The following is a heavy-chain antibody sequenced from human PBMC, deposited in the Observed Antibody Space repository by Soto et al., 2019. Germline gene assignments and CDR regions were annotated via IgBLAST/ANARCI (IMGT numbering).Heavy chain of an antibody. CDR2: IYSGGST. J-gene: IGHJ6*03. CDR1: GFTVSSNY. V-gene: IGHV3-66*01. D-gene: IGHD1-20*01. Sequence: GGSLRLSCAASGFTVSSNYMSWVRQAPGKGLEWVSVIYSGGSTYYADSVKGRFTISRDNSKNTLYLQMNSLRAEDTAVYYCARDSNWNLDYYYYYMDVWGKGTTVTVSS. CDR3: ARDSNWNLDYYYYYMDV.